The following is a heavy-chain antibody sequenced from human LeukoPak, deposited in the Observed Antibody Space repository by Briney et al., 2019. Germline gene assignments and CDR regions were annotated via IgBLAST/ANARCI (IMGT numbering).Heavy chain of an antibody. D-gene: IGHD3-10*01. CDR1: GFTVSSNY. V-gene: IGHV3-53*01. CDR2: IYSGGST. CDR3: ARAKRYDNRGTLDY. Sequence: PGGSLRLSCAASGFTVSSNYMSWVRQAPGKGLEWVSVIYSGGSTYYADSVKGRFTTSRDNSKNTLYLQMNSLRAEDTAVYYCARAKRYDNRGTLDYWGQGTLVTVSS. J-gene: IGHJ4*02.